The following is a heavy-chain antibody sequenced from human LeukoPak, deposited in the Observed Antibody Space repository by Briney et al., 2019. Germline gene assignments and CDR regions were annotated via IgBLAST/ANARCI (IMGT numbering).Heavy chain of an antibody. Sequence: SETLSLTCTVSGGSISSSSYYWSWIRQPPGKGLEWLGYIYYSGNTEYKPSLKSRVAMSVDTSKNQFSLRLSSVTAADTAVYYCARSTGSTMFIDYWGQGTLVTVSS. V-gene: IGHV4-61*01. D-gene: IGHD3-10*02. CDR2: IYYSGNT. J-gene: IGHJ4*02. CDR1: GGSISSSSYY. CDR3: ARSTGSTMFIDY.